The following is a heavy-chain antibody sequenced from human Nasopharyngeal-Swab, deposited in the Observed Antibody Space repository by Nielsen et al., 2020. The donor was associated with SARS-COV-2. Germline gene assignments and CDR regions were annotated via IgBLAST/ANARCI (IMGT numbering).Heavy chain of an antibody. CDR3: ARDPTSVAGTADYYYGMDA. Sequence: ASVKVSCKASVYSFTGYYMHWVGQAPGQGREGMGRINPNSGGTNYAQDFQGGVTMTRDTSISTAYMELSRLRSDDTAVYYSARDPTSVAGTADYYYGMDAWGQGTTVTVSS. CDR2: INPNSGGT. V-gene: IGHV1-2*06. CDR1: VYSFTGYY. J-gene: IGHJ6*02. D-gene: IGHD6-19*01.